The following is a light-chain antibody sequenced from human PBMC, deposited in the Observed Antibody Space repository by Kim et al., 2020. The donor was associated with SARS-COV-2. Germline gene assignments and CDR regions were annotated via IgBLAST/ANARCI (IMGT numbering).Light chain of an antibody. V-gene: IGKV1-27*01. CDR1: QGINNY. Sequence: ASVGDRVTITCRASQGINNYLAWYQQRPGKVPKLLIYAASTLQSGVPSRFSGSGFWTDFTLTISSLQPEDGATYYCQKYNSAPWTFGRGTKVEIK. J-gene: IGKJ1*01. CDR2: AAS. CDR3: QKYNSAPWT.